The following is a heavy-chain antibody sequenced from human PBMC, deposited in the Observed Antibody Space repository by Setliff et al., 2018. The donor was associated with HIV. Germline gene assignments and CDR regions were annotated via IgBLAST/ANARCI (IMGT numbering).Heavy chain of an antibody. CDR2: INHGGSA. CDR3: ALLEVPVIVGTPPPI. D-gene: IGHD1-26*01. V-gene: IGHV4-34*01. J-gene: IGHJ4*02. CDR1: NGSFSAYY. Sequence: SETLSLTCAVYNGSFSAYYWAWIRQPPGKGLEWIGAINHGGSATYNPSLTGRVGISVDTSKNQFSLKMIAVTAADAAVYYCALLEVPVIVGTPPPIWGQGTLVTVSS.